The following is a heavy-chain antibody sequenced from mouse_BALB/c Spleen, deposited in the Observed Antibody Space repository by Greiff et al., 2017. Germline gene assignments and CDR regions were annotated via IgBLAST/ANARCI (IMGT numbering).Heavy chain of an antibody. Sequence: VQLQQSGPGLVAPSQSLSITCTVSGFSLTSYGVHWVRQPPGKGLEWLGVIWAGGSTNYNSALMSRLSISKDNSKSQVFLKMNSLQTDDTAMYYCAREGYRYEGYAMDYWGQGTSVTVSS. CDR1: GFSLTSYG. V-gene: IGHV2-9*02. CDR2: IWAGGST. CDR3: AREGYRYEGYAMDY. J-gene: IGHJ4*01. D-gene: IGHD2-14*01.